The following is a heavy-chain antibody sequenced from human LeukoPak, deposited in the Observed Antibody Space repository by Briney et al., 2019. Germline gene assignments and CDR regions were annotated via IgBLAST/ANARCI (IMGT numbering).Heavy chain of an antibody. Sequence: GSLRLSCAASGFTFSGYYWSWIRQPPGKGLEWIGEINHSGSTNYNPSLKSRVTISVDTSKDQFSLKLSSVTAADTAVYYCARYCSSTSCYDAFDIWGQGTMVTVSS. V-gene: IGHV4-34*01. D-gene: IGHD2-2*01. CDR1: GFTFSGYY. CDR2: INHSGST. CDR3: ARYCSSTSCYDAFDI. J-gene: IGHJ3*02.